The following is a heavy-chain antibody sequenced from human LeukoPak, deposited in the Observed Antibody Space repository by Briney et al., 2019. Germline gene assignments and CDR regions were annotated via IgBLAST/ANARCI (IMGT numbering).Heavy chain of an antibody. V-gene: IGHV3-11*01. CDR2: ISSSGSTI. Sequence: GSLRLSWAASGFTFSDYYMSWIRQAPGKGLEWGAYISSSGSTIYYADSVKGRFTISRDNAKNSLYLQMNSRRAEDTAVYYCARAWGPDKRGYYFDYWGQGTLVTVSS. CDR1: GFTFSDYY. CDR3: ARAWGPDKRGYYFDY. D-gene: IGHD7-27*01. J-gene: IGHJ4*02.